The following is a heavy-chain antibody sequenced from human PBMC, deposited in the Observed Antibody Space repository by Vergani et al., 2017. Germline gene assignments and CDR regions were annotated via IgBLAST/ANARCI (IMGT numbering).Heavy chain of an antibody. V-gene: IGHV3-30*18. D-gene: IGHD3-22*01. CDR3: ANMARNYYDRRGFEN. CDR2: ISYDGSNK. J-gene: IGHJ4*02. CDR1: GFTFSSYG. Sequence: VQLLESGGGVVQPGRSLRLSCAASGFTFSSYGMHWVRQAPGKGLEWVAVISYDGSNKYYADSVKGRFTISRDNSKNTLYLQMNSLRAEDTAVYYCANMARNYYDRRGFENWGQGTLVTVSS.